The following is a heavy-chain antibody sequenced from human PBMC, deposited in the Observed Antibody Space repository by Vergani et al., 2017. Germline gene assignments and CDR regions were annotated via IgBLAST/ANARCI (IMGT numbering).Heavy chain of an antibody. CDR3: ARVGDDCSGGSCYSQAH. Sequence: QVQLVQSGSELKQPGASVKVSCKASGYTFTSYAMNWVRQAPGQGLEWMGWINTNTGNPTYAQCFRGRFVFSLDTSVSTAYLQISSLKAEDSAVYYCARVGDDCSGGSCYSQAHWSQGTLVTVSS. V-gene: IGHV7-4-1*02. CDR1: GYTFTSYA. J-gene: IGHJ4*02. D-gene: IGHD2-15*01. CDR2: INTNTGNP.